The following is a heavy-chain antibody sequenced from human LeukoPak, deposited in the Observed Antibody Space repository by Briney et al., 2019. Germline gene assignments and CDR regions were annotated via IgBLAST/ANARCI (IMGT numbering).Heavy chain of an antibody. V-gene: IGHV4-4*07. J-gene: IGHJ4*02. Sequence: SETLSLTCTVSGGSISSYYWSWIRQPAGKGLEWIGRIYNSGSTKYNPSLKSRVTMSVDTSKNQFSLKLNSVTAADTAVYYCARDKGRYCSGGSCYPDHWGQGTLVTVSS. CDR2: IYNSGST. CDR1: GGSISSYY. CDR3: ARDKGRYCSGGSCYPDH. D-gene: IGHD2-15*01.